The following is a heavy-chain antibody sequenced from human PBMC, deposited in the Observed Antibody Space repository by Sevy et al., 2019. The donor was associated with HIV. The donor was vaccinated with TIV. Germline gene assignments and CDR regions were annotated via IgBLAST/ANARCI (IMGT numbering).Heavy chain of an antibody. D-gene: IGHD3-9*01. CDR2: INPSGGST. V-gene: IGHV1-46*01. J-gene: IGHJ4*02. CDR3: ARDSDNYDILTGYYPFDY. Sequence: ASVKVSCKASGYTFTCYYMHWVRQAPGQGLEWIGIINPSGGSTSYAQMFQGRVTMTRDTSTSTVYMELSSLRPEDTAVYYCARDSDNYDILTGYYPFDYWGQGTLVTVSS. CDR1: GYTFTCYY.